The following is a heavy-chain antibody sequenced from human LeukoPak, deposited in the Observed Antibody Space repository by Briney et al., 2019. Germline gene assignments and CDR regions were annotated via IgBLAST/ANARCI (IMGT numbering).Heavy chain of an antibody. CDR1: GGSISSGDYY. CDR3: ARDGGGYYVDY. J-gene: IGHJ4*02. D-gene: IGHD3-10*01. V-gene: IGHV4-30-4*08. Sequence: SETLSLTCTVSGGSISSGDYYWSWIRQPPGKGLEWIGYIYHSGSTYYNPSLKSRVTISVDRSKNQFSLKLSSVTAADTAVYYCARDGGGYYVDYWGQGTLVTVSS. CDR2: IYHSGST.